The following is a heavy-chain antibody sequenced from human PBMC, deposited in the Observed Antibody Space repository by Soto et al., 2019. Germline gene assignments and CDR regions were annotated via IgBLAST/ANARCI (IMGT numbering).Heavy chain of an antibody. CDR3: AREGGVATPIGMDV. Sequence: PSETLSLTCTVSGGSIRGYYWSWIRQPPGKGLEWIGYIYYSGSTSYNPSLKSRVTMSVDTSKNQFSLNLNSVTAADTAVYFCAREGGVATPIGMDVWGQGTTVTVSS. J-gene: IGHJ6*02. V-gene: IGHV4-59*01. CDR1: GGSIRGYY. D-gene: IGHD5-12*01. CDR2: IYYSGST.